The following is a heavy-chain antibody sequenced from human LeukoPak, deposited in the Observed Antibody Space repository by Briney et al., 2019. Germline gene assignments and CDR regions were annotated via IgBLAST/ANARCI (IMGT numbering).Heavy chain of an antibody. V-gene: IGHV3-11*01. D-gene: IGHD2-15*01. Sequence: PGGSLRLSCAASGFTFSDYYMSWIRQAPGKGLEWVSYISSSGSTIYYADSVKGRFTISGDNAKNSLYLQMNSLRAEDTAVYYCARDFSGYDPVEYCSGGSCDWGQGTLVTVSS. CDR3: ARDFSGYDPVEYCSGGSCD. CDR1: GFTFSDYY. J-gene: IGHJ4*02. CDR2: ISSSGSTI.